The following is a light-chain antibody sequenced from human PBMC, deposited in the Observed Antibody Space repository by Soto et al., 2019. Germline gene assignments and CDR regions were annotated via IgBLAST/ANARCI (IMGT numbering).Light chain of an antibody. CDR3: QGCSSSPWT. Sequence: DIVMTQSPDSLAVSLGERATINCRSSQTIFYSSNRKDYLAWYQKKPGQPHRVLIYRASTRESGVPDRFGGSGSGLDFTLPRSNVQAVDVAVYYCQGCSSSPWTFGQGSKVEIK. CDR1: QTIFYSSNRKDY. CDR2: RAS. J-gene: IGKJ1*01. V-gene: IGKV4-1*01.